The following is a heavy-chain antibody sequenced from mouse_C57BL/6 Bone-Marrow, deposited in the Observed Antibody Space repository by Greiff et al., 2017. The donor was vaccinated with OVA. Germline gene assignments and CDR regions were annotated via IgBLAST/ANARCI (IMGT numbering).Heavy chain of an antibody. V-gene: IGHV1-47*01. Sequence: VQGVESGAELVKPGASVKMSCKASGYTFTTYPIEWMKQNHGKSLEWIGNFHPYNDDTKYNEKFKGKATLTVEKSSSTVYLELSRLTSDDSAVYYCARTHYDYGGFDYWGQGTTLTVSS. CDR3: ARTHYDYGGFDY. D-gene: IGHD2-4*01. CDR1: GYTFTTYP. CDR2: FHPYNDDT. J-gene: IGHJ2*01.